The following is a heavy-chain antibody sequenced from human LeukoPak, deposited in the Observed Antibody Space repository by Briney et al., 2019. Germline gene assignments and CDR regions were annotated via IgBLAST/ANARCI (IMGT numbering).Heavy chain of an antibody. J-gene: IGHJ4*02. D-gene: IGHD1-26*01. Sequence: PSETLSLTCTVSGGSINSGSYYWSWIRQPAGKRLEWIGRISTSGSTNYNPSLKRRVTISVDTSKNQFSLKLSSVTAADTAVYYCARGRVGATTRGYFDYWGQGTLVTVSS. CDR3: ARGRVGATTRGYFDY. CDR1: GGSINSGSYY. V-gene: IGHV4-61*02. CDR2: ISTSGST.